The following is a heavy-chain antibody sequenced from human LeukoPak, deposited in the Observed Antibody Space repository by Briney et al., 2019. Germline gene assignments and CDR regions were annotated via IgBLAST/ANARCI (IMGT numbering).Heavy chain of an antibody. V-gene: IGHV3-66*02. J-gene: IGHJ4*02. CDR3: AGRRVLDASFDY. CDR2: IYSDDNT. CDR1: GFTVSNKY. Sequence: PGGSLSLSCAASGFTVSNKYMSWVSQAPGKGMEWVSVIYSDDNTYYVESVKGRFTISRDNSKNTLFLQMNRLRAEDTAVYYCAGRRVLDASFDYWGQGTLVTVSS. D-gene: IGHD3-16*01.